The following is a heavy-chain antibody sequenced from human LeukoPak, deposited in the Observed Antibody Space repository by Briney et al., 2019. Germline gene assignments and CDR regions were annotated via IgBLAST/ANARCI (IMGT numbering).Heavy chain of an antibody. J-gene: IGHJ4*02. V-gene: IGHV4-34*01. D-gene: IGHD3-22*01. CDR3: ARTSSGYYYEDY. CDR1: GGSFSGYY. CDR2: INHSGST. Sequence: SETLSLTWAVYGGSFSGYYWSWIRQAPGKGQEWIGEINHSGSTNYNPSLKSRVTISVDTSKNQFSLKLSSVTAADTAVYYCARTSSGYYYEDYWGQGTLVTVSS.